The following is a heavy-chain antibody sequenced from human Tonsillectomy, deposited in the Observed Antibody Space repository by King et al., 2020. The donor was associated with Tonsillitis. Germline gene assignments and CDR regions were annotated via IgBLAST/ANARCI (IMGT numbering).Heavy chain of an antibody. Sequence: QLVQSGAEVKKPGSSVKVSCKASGGTFSSYGLSWVRQAPGQGPEWMGRIIPILGISNYAQKFQGRVTITADISTSTAYMELSSLRSDDTAGYYCARDGAGEMSATFDYWGQGTLVTVSS. J-gene: IGHJ4*02. CDR1: GGTFSSYG. CDR3: ARDGAGEMSATFDY. V-gene: IGHV1-69*09. D-gene: IGHD3-10*01. CDR2: IIPILGIS.